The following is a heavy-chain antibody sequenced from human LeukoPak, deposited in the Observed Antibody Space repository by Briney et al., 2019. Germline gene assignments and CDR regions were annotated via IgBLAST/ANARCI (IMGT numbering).Heavy chain of an antibody. CDR2: ISSSSSYI. D-gene: IGHD6-13*01. CDR1: GFTFSSYS. Sequence: GGSLRLSCAASGFTFSSYSMNWVRQAPGKGLGWVSSISSSSSYIYYADSVKGRFTISRDNAKNSLYLQMNSLRAEDTAVYYCARESIAAAGTFDYWGQGTLVTVSS. V-gene: IGHV3-21*01. J-gene: IGHJ4*02. CDR3: ARESIAAAGTFDY.